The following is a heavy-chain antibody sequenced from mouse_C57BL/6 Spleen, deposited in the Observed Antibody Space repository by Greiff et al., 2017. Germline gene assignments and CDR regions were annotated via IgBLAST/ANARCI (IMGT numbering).Heavy chain of an antibody. Sequence: QVQLKESGPELVQPGASVKISCKASGYAFSSSWMNWVKQRPGKGLEWIGRIYPGDGDTNYNGKFKGKGTLTADKSSSTSYMQLSSLTSEDSAVYFCARSDIYYGNYVPFDYWGQGTTLTVSS. D-gene: IGHD2-1*01. J-gene: IGHJ2*01. V-gene: IGHV1-82*01. CDR1: GYAFSSSW. CDR3: ARSDIYYGNYVPFDY. CDR2: IYPGDGDT.